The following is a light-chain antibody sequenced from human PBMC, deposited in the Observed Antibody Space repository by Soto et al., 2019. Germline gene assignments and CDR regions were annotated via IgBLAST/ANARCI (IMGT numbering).Light chain of an antibody. V-gene: IGKV3-15*01. CDR2: GAS. CDR3: QQYNNWPQT. CDR1: QSVSSN. Sequence: IVLTQSPATLSLTPGERATLSCRASQSVSSNLAWYQQKPGQAPRLLIYGASTRATGIPARFSGSGSGTEFTLTISSLQSEDFAVYYCQQYNNWPQTFGQGTKVDI. J-gene: IGKJ1*01.